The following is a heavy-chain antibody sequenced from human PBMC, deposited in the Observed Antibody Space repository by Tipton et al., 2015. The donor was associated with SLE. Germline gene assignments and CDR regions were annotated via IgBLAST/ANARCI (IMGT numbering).Heavy chain of an antibody. Sequence: GSLRLSCAASGFTFSSYWMSWVRQAPGKGLEWVANIKPDGSEKFYVDSVKGRFTISRDNAKSSLYLQMNSLRAEETAVYYCAAYGRGYWGQGTLVTVPS. V-gene: IGHV3-7*03. CDR1: GFTFSSYW. CDR3: AAYGRGY. J-gene: IGHJ4*02. D-gene: IGHD3-10*01. CDR2: IKPDGSEK.